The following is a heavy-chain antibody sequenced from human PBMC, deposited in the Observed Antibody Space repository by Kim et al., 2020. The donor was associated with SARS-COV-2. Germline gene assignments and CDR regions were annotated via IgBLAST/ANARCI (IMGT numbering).Heavy chain of an antibody. CDR3: AKDFHYGQNGMNV. Sequence: GGSLRLSCETSGFRFVEYGMHWVRQAPGRGLEWVAGMSFDDTITYYADSLKGRFTISRDNYKNILFLEVNSLRVEDTAIYYCAKDFHYGQNGMNVWGQGTTVIVSS. D-gene: IGHD4-17*01. V-gene: IGHV3-30*18. J-gene: IGHJ6*02. CDR2: MSFDDTIT. CDR1: GFRFVEYG.